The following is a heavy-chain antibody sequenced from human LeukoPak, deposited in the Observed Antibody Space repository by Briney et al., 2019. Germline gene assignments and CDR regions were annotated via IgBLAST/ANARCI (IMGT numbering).Heavy chain of an antibody. CDR2: IYYSGST. Sequence: SETLSLTCTVSGGSISSYYWSWIRQPPGKGLEWIGYIYYSGSTNYNPSLKSRVTISVDTSKNQFSLKLSSVTAADTAVYYCPRADYSRDFDYWGQGTLVTVSS. D-gene: IGHD4-11*01. CDR3: PRADYSRDFDY. V-gene: IGHV4-59*08. J-gene: IGHJ4*02. CDR1: GGSISSYY.